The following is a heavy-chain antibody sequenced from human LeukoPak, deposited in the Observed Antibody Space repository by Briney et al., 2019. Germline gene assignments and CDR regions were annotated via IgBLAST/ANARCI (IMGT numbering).Heavy chain of an antibody. V-gene: IGHV4-30-4*01. D-gene: IGHD5-24*01. CDR2: IYYSGSA. CDR3: ARVHRDGYSYLYHYFDY. J-gene: IGHJ4*02. CDR1: GGSIRSGDYY. Sequence: SQTLSLTCTVSGGSIRSGDYYWSWIRQPPGTGLECSGYIYYSGSAYYNPSLNSRVTISVDMSKNQFSLRLSSATAADTAVYYCARVHRDGYSYLYHYFDYWGQGTLVTVSA.